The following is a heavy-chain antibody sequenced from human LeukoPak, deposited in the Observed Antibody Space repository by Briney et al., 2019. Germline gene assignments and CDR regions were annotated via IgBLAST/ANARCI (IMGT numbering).Heavy chain of an antibody. CDR3: ARFSGSYPYYFDY. V-gene: IGHV4-59*01. D-gene: IGHD1-26*01. J-gene: IGHJ4*02. CDR2: MYYSGST. Sequence: SETLSLTCTVSGGSISSYYWSWIRQPPGKGLEWIGYMYYSGSTNYNPSLKSRVTISVDTSKSQFSLKLSSVTAADTAVYYCARFSGSYPYYFDYWGQGTLVTVSS. CDR1: GGSISSYY.